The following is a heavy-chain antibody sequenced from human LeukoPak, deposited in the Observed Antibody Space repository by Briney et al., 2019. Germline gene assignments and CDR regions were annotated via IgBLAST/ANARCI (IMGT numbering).Heavy chain of an antibody. V-gene: IGHV1-69*13. D-gene: IGHD5-12*01. CDR3: ARGRRLRSLSFPFDY. CDR1: GGTLSSYA. Sequence: ASVKVSCKASGGTLSSYAISWVRQAPGQGLEWMGGIIPIFGTANYAQKFQGRVTITADESTSTAYMELSSLRSEDTAVYYCARGRRLRSLSFPFDYWGQGTLVTVSS. CDR2: IIPIFGTA. J-gene: IGHJ4*02.